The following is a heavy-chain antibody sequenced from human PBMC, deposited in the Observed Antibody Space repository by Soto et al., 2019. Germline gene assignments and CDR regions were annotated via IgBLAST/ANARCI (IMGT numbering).Heavy chain of an antibody. D-gene: IGHD3-22*01. CDR1: GYTFTSYG. J-gene: IGHJ4*02. CDR3: ARDNYYDSSGYYYVTFDY. V-gene: IGHV1-18*04. CDR2: ISAYNGNT. Sequence: ASVKVSCKASGYTFTSYGLRWVRQAPGQGLEWMGWISAYNGNTNYAQKLQGRVTMTTDTSTSTAYMELRSLRSDDTAVYYCARDNYYDSSGYYYVTFDYWGQGTLVTVSS.